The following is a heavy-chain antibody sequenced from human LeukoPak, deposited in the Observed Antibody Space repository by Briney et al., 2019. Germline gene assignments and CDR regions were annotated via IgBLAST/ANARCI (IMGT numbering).Heavy chain of an antibody. CDR2: ISSNGGST. D-gene: IGHD3-22*01. CDR1: GFTFSSYA. V-gene: IGHV3-64*01. CDR3: ARSHTRTMIVVVTVPPPDY. Sequence: PGGSLRLSCAASGFTFSSYAMHWVRQAPGKGLEYVSAISSNGGSTYYANSVKGRFTISRDNSKNTLYLQMGSLRAEDMAVYYCARSHTRTMIVVVTVPPPDYWGQGTLVTVSS. J-gene: IGHJ4*02.